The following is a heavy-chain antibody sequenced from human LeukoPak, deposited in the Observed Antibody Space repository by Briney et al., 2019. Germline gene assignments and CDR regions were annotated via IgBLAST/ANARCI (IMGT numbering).Heavy chain of an antibody. CDR3: ARAHCSSTSCHPEHYAFDP. Sequence: ASVKVSCKASGYTFTSYYMHWVRQAPGQGLEWMGIINPSGGSTSYAQKFQGRVTMTRDMSTSTVYMELSSLRSEDTAVYYCARAHCSSTSCHPEHYAFDPWGQGTLVTVSS. D-gene: IGHD2-2*01. CDR1: GYTFTSYY. J-gene: IGHJ5*02. V-gene: IGHV1-46*01. CDR2: INPSGGST.